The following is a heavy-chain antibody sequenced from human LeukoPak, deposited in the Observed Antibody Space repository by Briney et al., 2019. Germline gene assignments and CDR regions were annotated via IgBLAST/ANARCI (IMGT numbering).Heavy chain of an antibody. D-gene: IGHD3-10*01. CDR3: AKRGVVIRGLLVIGYHQEAYHYDF. Sequence: SGGSLRLSCVVSGISLSNYAMTWVRQAPGKGLEWVSYISERGGSTTYADSVKGRFTISRDTSLNTLYLQMNNLRAEDTAVYFCAKRGVVIRGLLVIGYHQEAYHYDFWGQGVLATVSS. CDR2: ISERGGST. J-gene: IGHJ4*02. CDR1: GISLSNYA. V-gene: IGHV3-23*01.